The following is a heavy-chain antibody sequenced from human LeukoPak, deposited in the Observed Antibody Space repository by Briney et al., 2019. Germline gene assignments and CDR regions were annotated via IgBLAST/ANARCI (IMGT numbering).Heavy chain of an antibody. J-gene: IGHJ2*01. CDR1: GYTFTSYY. Sequence: GASVKVSCKASGYTFTSYYMHWVRQAPGQGLEWMGIINPSGGSTSYAQKLQGRVTMTRDTSTSTVYMELSSLRSEDTAVYYFAXGTFWFGESNLGYFDLWGRGTLVTVSS. CDR2: INPSGGST. D-gene: IGHD3-10*01. V-gene: IGHV1-46*01. CDR3: AXGTFWFGESNLGYFDL.